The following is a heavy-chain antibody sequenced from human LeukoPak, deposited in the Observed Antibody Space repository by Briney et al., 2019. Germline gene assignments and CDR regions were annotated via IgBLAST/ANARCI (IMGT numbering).Heavy chain of an antibody. CDR1: GYTFTSYG. Sequence: GASVKVSCKASGYTFTSYGISWVRQAPGQGLEWMGWISAYNGNTNYAQKLQGRVTMTTDTSTSTAYMELRSLRSDDTAVYYCARDVPIVVVPAAMAYYYCYYMDVWGKGTTVTVSS. V-gene: IGHV1-18*01. CDR2: ISAYNGNT. J-gene: IGHJ6*03. D-gene: IGHD2-2*01. CDR3: ARDVPIVVVPAAMAYYYCYYMDV.